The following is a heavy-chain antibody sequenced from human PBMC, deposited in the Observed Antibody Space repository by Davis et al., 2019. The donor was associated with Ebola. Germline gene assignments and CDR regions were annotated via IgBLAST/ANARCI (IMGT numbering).Heavy chain of an antibody. Sequence: GGSLRLSCAASGFTFSSYSMNWVRQAPGKGLEWLSYISSSGSSMNYADSVKGRFTISRDNAKNSLYLQMNSLRDEDTAVYYCAGQWFGILYYYYGMDVWGQGTTVTVSS. D-gene: IGHD3-10*01. V-gene: IGHV3-48*02. J-gene: IGHJ6*02. CDR2: ISSSGSSM. CDR1: GFTFSSYS. CDR3: AGQWFGILYYYYGMDV.